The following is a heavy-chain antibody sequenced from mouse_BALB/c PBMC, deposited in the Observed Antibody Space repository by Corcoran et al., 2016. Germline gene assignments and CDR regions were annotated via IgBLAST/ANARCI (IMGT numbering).Heavy chain of an antibody. CDR2: IDPANGNT. CDR1: GFNLKHTY. V-gene: IGHV14-3*02. CDR3: ARWDWYFDV. Sequence: EVQLQQSGAELVKPGASVKLSCTASGFNLKHTYMHWVKQRPERGLEWIGRIDPANGNTKYDPKFQGKATITADTSSNTAYLQLSSLTSEDTAVYYCARWDWYFDVWGAGTTVTVSS. J-gene: IGHJ1*01.